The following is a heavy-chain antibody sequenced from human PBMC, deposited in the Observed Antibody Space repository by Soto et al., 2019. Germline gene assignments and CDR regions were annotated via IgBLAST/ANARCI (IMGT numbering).Heavy chain of an antibody. CDR3: AKNLYGYYVNPDI. J-gene: IGHJ3*02. Sequence: SETLSLTCTVSGGSIGNYYWSWRRQPPGKGLEWIGYIHYSGSTWYNPSLKSRVTISVDKSRNQFSLKLSSVTAADTAVYFCAKNLYGYYVNPDIWGQGTMVTVSS. CDR2: IHYSGST. D-gene: IGHD3-3*01. CDR1: GGSIGNYY. V-gene: IGHV4-59*01.